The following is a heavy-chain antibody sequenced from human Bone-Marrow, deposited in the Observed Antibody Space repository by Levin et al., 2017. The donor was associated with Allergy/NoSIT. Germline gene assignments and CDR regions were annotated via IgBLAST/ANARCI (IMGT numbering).Heavy chain of an antibody. D-gene: IGHD3-10*01. V-gene: IGHV3-23*01. CDR1: GITFNNYA. Sequence: QAGGSLRLSCVASGITFNNYAMTWVRQTPGKGLEWVSAIRGDGGKTYYADSVQGRFTVSRDNSENTLHLQIDNLRAEDTAVYYCAKSSAVGVKTPPSYYPMDGWGQGTTVTVSS. CDR3: AKSSAVGVKTPPSYYPMDG. CDR2: IRGDGGKT. J-gene: IGHJ6*02.